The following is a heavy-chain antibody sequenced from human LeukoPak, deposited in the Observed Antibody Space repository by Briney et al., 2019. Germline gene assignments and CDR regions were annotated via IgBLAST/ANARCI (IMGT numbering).Heavy chain of an antibody. CDR2: ISSSSSTI. V-gene: IGHV3-48*01. Sequence: GGSLRLSCAASGFTLSSYSIDWVRQAPGKGLEWVSYISSSSSTIYYADSVKGRFTISRDNAKNSLCLQMNSLRAEDTAVYYCKTGVTHDYWGQGTLVTVSS. CDR1: GFTLSSYS. CDR3: KTGVTHDY. D-gene: IGHD4-23*01. J-gene: IGHJ4*02.